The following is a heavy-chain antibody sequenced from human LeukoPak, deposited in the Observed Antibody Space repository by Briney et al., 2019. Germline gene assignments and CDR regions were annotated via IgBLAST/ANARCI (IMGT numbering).Heavy chain of an antibody. Sequence: GGSLRLSCAASGFTFSSYEMNWVRQAPGKGLEWVSYISRSTSTIYYADSVKGRFTISRDNSKNTLYLQMNSLRAEDTAVYYCARRPAAKYYYYGMDVWGQGTTVTVSS. D-gene: IGHD2-2*01. CDR3: ARRPAAKYYYYGMDV. J-gene: IGHJ6*02. CDR2: ISRSTSTI. V-gene: IGHV3-48*01. CDR1: GFTFSSYE.